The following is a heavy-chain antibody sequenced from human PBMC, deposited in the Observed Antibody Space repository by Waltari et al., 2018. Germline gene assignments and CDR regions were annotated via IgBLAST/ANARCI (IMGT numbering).Heavy chain of an antibody. J-gene: IGHJ4*02. CDR2: ISGSGGST. CDR1: GFTFSSYA. CDR3: AKRLRAAAGLFDY. D-gene: IGHD6-13*01. Sequence: EVQLLESGGGLVQPGGSLRLSCAASGFTFSSYAMSWVRQAPGKGLEWVSAISGSGGSTYYSDDVKGRFTISRDNSKNTLYLQMNSLRAEDTAVYYCAKRLRAAAGLFDYWGQGTLVTVSS. V-gene: IGHV3-23*01.